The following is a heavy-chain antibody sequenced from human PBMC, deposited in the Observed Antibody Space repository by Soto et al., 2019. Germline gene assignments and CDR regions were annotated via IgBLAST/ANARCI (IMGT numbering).Heavy chain of an antibody. V-gene: IGHV4-61*01. D-gene: IGHD2-15*01. CDR2: IYYSGST. CDR1: GDSVSSGSYY. Sequence: QVQLQESGPGLVKPSETLSLTCTVSGDSVSSGSYYWSWIRQPPGKGLEWIGYIYYSGSTKYNPSLKTRVTISVHTSKNQFSLKLSSVTGADTAVYYCARNTVATGYYGMDVWGQGTTVTVSS. J-gene: IGHJ6*02. CDR3: ARNTVATGYYGMDV.